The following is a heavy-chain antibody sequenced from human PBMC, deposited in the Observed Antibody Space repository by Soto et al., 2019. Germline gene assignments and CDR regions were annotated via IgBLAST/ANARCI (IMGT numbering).Heavy chain of an antibody. CDR3: ARDPGYCTNGVCYTGRYGMDV. CDR2: ISSSGSTI. D-gene: IGHD2-8*01. Sequence: GALRLSCAASGFTFSSYEMNWVRQAPGKGLEWVSYISSSGSTIYYADSVKGRFTISRDNAKNSLYLQMNSLRAEDTAVYYCARDPGYCTNGVCYTGRYGMDVWGQGTTVTVSS. V-gene: IGHV3-48*03. CDR1: GFTFSSYE. J-gene: IGHJ6*02.